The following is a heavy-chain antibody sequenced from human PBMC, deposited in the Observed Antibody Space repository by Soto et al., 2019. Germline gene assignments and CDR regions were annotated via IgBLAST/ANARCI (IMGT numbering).Heavy chain of an antibody. CDR2: ISPSGDNT. CDR1: GFTFSSYP. D-gene: IGHD3-16*02. CDR3: ADGGEWSFNFDY. Sequence: EVQVLESGGGLVQPGGSLRLSCVASGFTFSSYPMSWVRQAPGKGLEWVSAISPSGDNTYYADSVKGRLTISRDNPKNTLYLQLNNVGAEDTAVYYCADGGEWSFNFDYWGQGTLVSVSS. V-gene: IGHV3-23*01. J-gene: IGHJ4*02.